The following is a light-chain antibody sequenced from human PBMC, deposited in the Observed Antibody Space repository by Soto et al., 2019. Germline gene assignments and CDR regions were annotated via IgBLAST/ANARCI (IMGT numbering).Light chain of an antibody. CDR3: QHYTSYPLS. J-gene: IGKJ4*01. CDR2: AAS. Sequence: DIQMTQSPSSLSASVGDRVTITCRATQAISNNLAWFQQKPGKAPKSLIYAASNLQSGVPSRFSGSGSGTDFTLAISSLQSEDFATYYCQHYTSYPLSFGGGTKVEI. CDR1: QAISNN. V-gene: IGKV1-16*01.